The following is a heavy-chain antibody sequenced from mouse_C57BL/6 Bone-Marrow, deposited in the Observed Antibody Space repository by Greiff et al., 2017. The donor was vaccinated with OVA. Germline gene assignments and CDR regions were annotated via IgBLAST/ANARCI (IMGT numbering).Heavy chain of an antibody. Sequence: EVQLVESGGDLVKPGGSLKLSCAASGFTFSSYGMSWVRQTPDKRLEWVATISSGGSYTYYPDSVKGRFTISRDNAKNTLYLQMSSLKSEDTAMYYCARRDYGYAMDYLGQGTSVTVSS. V-gene: IGHV5-6*01. D-gene: IGHD2-4*01. J-gene: IGHJ4*01. CDR1: GFTFSSYG. CDR3: ARRDYGYAMDY. CDR2: ISSGGSYT.